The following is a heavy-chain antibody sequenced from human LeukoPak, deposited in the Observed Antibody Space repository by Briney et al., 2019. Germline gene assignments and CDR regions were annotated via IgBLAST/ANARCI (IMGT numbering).Heavy chain of an antibody. CDR3: ARGWGGYCSGGSCYSLGYYYYMDV. CDR2: INHSGST. CDR1: GGSFSGYY. J-gene: IGHJ6*03. V-gene: IGHV4-34*01. D-gene: IGHD2-15*01. Sequence: PSETLSLTCAVYGGSFSGYYWSWIRQPPGKGLEWIGEINHSGSTNYNPSLKSRVTISVDTSKNQFSLKLSSVPDAATAVYYCARGWGGYCSGGSCYSLGYYYYMDVWRKGTTVTVSS.